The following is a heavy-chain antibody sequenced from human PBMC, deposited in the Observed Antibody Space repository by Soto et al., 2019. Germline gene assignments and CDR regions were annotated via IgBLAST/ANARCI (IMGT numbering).Heavy chain of an antibody. CDR2: IGRGGDT. D-gene: IGHD1-1*01. CDR1: GFTLTSYG. Sequence: LRLSFEVSGFTLTSYGMNWVRQAPDKGLEWVSTIGRGGDTYYADSVKGRFTISRDNSKNTLFLQMNSLRAEDTALYFCAKDGTTTGIHYYAMDVWGQGTTVTVSS. CDR3: AKDGTTTGIHYYAMDV. J-gene: IGHJ6*02. V-gene: IGHV3-23*01.